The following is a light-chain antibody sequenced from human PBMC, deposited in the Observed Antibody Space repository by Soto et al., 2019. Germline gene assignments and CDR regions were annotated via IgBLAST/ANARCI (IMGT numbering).Light chain of an antibody. J-gene: IGKJ2*01. CDR1: QSVIINY. V-gene: IGKV3-20*01. Sequence: EIVLTQSPGTLSLSPGERATLSCRASQSVIINYLAWYQQKPGQPPRLLIYGASSRATDIPDRFSGSRSGTDFTLTISRLEPEDFAVYYCQQYGGSLPYTFGQGTKLEIK. CDR2: GAS. CDR3: QQYGGSLPYT.